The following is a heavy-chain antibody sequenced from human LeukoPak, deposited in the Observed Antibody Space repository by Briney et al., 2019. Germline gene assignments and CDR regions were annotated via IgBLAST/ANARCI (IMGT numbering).Heavy chain of an antibody. CDR2: IYSTGDT. J-gene: IGHJ4*02. CDR1: GGSISNYY. CDR3: ARGGSWYYFDY. D-gene: IGHD6-13*01. V-gene: IGHV4-4*07. Sequence: SETLSLTCTVSGGSISNYYWSWIRQPAGKGLEWIGRIYSTGDTNYNPSLRSRVTISVDTSKNQFSLKLSSVTAADTAVYYCARGGSWYYFDYWGQGTLVTVSS.